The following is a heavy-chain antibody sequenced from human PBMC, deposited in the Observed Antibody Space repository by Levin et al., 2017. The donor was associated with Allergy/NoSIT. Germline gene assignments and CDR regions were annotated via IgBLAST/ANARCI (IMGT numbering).Heavy chain of an antibody. CDR2: INPSGGST. J-gene: IGHJ4*02. D-gene: IGHD3-22*01. V-gene: IGHV1-46*03. CDR1: GYTFTSYY. Sequence: PGESLKISCKASGYTFTSYYMHWVRQAPGQGLEWMGIINPSGGSTSYAQKFQGRVTMTRDTSTSTVYMELSSLRSEDTAVYYCARGHYDTSGGLYWGQGTLVTVSS. CDR3: ARGHYDTSGGLY.